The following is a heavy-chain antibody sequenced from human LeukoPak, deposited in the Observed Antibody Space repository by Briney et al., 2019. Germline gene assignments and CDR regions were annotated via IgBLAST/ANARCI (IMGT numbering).Heavy chain of an antibody. Sequence: GGSLRLSCAASEFTFSSYWMSWVRQAPGKGLEWVANINQDGGEKYYVDSVKGRFTISRDNAKNSLYLQMDSLRAEDTAVYYCARDPYTNSWPEYFHHWGQGTLVTVSS. D-gene: IGHD6-13*01. CDR2: INQDGGEK. CDR3: ARDPYTNSWPEYFHH. V-gene: IGHV3-7*01. J-gene: IGHJ1*01. CDR1: EFTFSSYW.